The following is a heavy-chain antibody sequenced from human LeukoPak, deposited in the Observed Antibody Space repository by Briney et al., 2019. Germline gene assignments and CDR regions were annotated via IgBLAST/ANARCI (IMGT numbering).Heavy chain of an antibody. CDR2: IYTSGST. J-gene: IGHJ4*02. D-gene: IGHD6-25*01. CDR3: ARASEYSSGPFDY. Sequence: SETLSLTCTVSGGSISSGSYYWSWIRQPAGKGLEWIGRIYTSGSTNYNPSLKSRVTISVDTSKNQFSLKLSSVTAADTAVYYCARASEYSSGPFDYWGQGTLVTVSS. V-gene: IGHV4-61*02. CDR1: GGSISSGSYY.